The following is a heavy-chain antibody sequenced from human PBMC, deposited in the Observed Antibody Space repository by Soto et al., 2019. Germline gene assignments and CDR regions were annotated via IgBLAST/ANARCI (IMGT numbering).Heavy chain of an antibody. CDR1: GGTYSSYA. CDR3: ARESRYCSGGSCYFLPGIDY. CDR2: IIPIFGTA. V-gene: IGHV1-69*12. Sequence: QVQLVQYGAEVKKPGSSVKVSCKASGGTYSSYAISWVRQAPGQGLEWMGGIIPIFGTANYAQKFQGRVTITADESTSTAYMELSSLRSEDTAVYYFARESRYCSGGSCYFLPGIDYWGQGTLVTVSS. J-gene: IGHJ4*02. D-gene: IGHD2-15*01.